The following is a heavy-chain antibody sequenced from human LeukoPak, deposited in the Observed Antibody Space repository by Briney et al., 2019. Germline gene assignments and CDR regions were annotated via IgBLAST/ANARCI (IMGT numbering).Heavy chain of an antibody. V-gene: IGHV3-7*01. Sequence: GGSLRLSCVASGITLSTYWMCWVRQAPGKGLEWVANIKQDGSEKYYVDSVKGRFTISRDNAKNSVYLQMNSLGAEDTAVYYCARTRPGTGALDAWGQGTMVTVSS. J-gene: IGHJ3*01. CDR2: IKQDGSEK. CDR3: ARTRPGTGALDA. CDR1: GITLSTYW. D-gene: IGHD1/OR15-1a*01.